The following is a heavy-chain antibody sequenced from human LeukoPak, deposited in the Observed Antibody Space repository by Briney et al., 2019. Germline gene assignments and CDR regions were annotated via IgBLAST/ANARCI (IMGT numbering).Heavy chain of an antibody. D-gene: IGHD4-17*01. CDR3: VGDGDYVVY. J-gene: IGHJ4*02. CDR1: GGSISSSSYY. CDR2: INHSGST. Sequence: PSETLSLTCTVSGGSISSSSYYWSWIRQPPGKGLEWIGEINHSGSTNYNPSLKSRVTISVDTSKNQFSLKLSSVTAADTAVYYCVGDGDYVVYWGQGTLVTISS. V-gene: IGHV4-39*07.